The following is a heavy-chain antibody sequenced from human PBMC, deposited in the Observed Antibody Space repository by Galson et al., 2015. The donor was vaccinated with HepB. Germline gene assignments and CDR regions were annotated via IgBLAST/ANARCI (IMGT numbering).Heavy chain of an antibody. D-gene: IGHD1/OR15-1a*01. CDR3: ARDPGQLEQVYYYYDMDV. Sequence: SVKVSCKASGYRFIGYYMHWVRQAPGQGLEWLGWINPNSGGTHYARKFHGRVTMTRDTSMSTAYMELTRLTSDDTAVYFCARDPGQLEQVYYYYDMDVWGKGTTVTVSS. CDR1: GYRFIGYY. J-gene: IGHJ6*03. V-gene: IGHV1-2*02. CDR2: INPNSGGT.